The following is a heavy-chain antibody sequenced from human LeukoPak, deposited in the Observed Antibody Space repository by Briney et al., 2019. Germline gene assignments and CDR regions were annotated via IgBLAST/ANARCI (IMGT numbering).Heavy chain of an antibody. CDR3: AHLSRFSNWHLDYSYYFDY. J-gene: IGHJ4*02. V-gene: IGHV2-5*01. CDR2: IYWNDNR. Sequence: SGPTLVKPTQTLTLTCTFPGFSLSTSGVGVGWIRQPPGKALDWLALIYWNDNRRYSPSLKSRLTITKDTSKNQVVLTMTNMDPVDTATYFCAHLSRFSNWHLDYSYYFDYWGQGTLVPVSS. D-gene: IGHD3-16*01. CDR1: GFSLSTSGVG.